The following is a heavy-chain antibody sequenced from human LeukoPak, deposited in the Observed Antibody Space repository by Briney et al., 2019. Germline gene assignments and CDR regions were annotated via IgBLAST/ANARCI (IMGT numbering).Heavy chain of an antibody. CDR1: GLTFNTYW. Sequence: GGSLRLSCAASGLTFNTYWMHWVRQAPGKGLAWVARITPDGSIRTYANSVQGRVTISRDTAKDTLFLQMSSLRAEDTAVYYCAREARVGGALQYWGQGTPVTVSS. CDR3: AREARVGGALQY. D-gene: IGHD1-26*01. J-gene: IGHJ4*02. CDR2: ITPDGSIR. V-gene: IGHV3-74*03.